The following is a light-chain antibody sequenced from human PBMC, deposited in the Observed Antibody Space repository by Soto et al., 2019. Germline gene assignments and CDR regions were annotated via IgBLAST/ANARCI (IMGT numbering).Light chain of an antibody. V-gene: IGKV3-15*01. Sequence: EIVMPQSPATLSVSPGESATLSCRASQSVSSNLAWYQQKPGQAPRLLIYGASTRATGIPARFSGSGSGTEFTLTISSLQSEDFAVYYCQQYNNWEKVGQGNKVDIK. CDR3: QQYNNWEK. J-gene: IGKJ1*01. CDR1: QSVSSN. CDR2: GAS.